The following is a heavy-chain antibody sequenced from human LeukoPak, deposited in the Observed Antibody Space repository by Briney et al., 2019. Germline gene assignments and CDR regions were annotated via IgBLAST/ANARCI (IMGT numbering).Heavy chain of an antibody. V-gene: IGHV3-21*01. CDR3: ARDLRSSSWYFDS. D-gene: IGHD6-13*01. CDR1: GLTFRSYT. Sequence: VGSLRPSCAGLGLTFRSYTMDWVPPAPGKGLEWVSSISSSSTHIYYPDPVKGRFTISRDNAKNSLYLQTNSLRAEHTAMYHCARDLRSSSWYFDSWGQRTLVTASS. J-gene: IGHJ4*02. CDR2: ISSSSTHI.